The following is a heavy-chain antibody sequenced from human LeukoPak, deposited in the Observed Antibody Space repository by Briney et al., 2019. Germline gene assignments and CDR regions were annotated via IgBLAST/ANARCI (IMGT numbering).Heavy chain of an antibody. CDR3: ARGRLRFLEPFDY. J-gene: IGHJ4*02. V-gene: IGHV1-2*06. D-gene: IGHD3-3*01. CDR2: INPNSGGT. CDR1: GYTFTGYY. Sequence: ASVKVSCKASGYTFTGYYMHWVRQAPGQGLEWMGRINPNSGGTNYAQKFQGRVTMTRDTSISTAHMELSRLRSDDTAVYYCARGRLRFLEPFDYWGQGTLVTVSS.